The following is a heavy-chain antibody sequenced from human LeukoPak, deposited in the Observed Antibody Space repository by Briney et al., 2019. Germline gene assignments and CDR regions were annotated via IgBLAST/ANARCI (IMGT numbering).Heavy chain of an antibody. CDR1: GFSFSSYS. D-gene: IGHD5-18*01. V-gene: IGHV3-21*01. J-gene: IGHJ6*02. CDR3: TRGDTAMILTYYYGIDV. Sequence: GGSLRLSCAVSGFSFSSYSMNWVRQAPGKGLEWVSSISSSSNYIYYADSVKGRFTISRDNAKNSLYLQMNSLRAEDTAVYYCTRGDTAMILTYYYGIDVWGQGTTVTVSS. CDR2: ISSSSNYI.